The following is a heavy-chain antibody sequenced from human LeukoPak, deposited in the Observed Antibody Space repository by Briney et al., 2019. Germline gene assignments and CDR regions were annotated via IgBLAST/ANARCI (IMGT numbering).Heavy chain of an antibody. CDR2: INSDGSST. J-gene: IGHJ6*02. CDR1: GFTFSSYW. Sequence: GGSLRLSCAASGFTFSSYWMHWVRQAPGKGLVWVSRINSDGSSTSYADSVKGRFTISRDNAKNTLYLQMNSLRAEDTAVYYCARAPNLRYCYGMDVWGQGTTVTVSS. V-gene: IGHV3-74*01. CDR3: ARAPNLRYCYGMDV.